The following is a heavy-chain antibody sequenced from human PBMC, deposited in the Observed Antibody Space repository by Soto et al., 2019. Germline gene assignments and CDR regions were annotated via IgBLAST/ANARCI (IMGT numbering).Heavy chain of an antibody. D-gene: IGHD6-13*01. CDR1: GGSISY. CDR3: ARASYGSCWYWDF. Sequence: QLQVQESGPGLVKPSETLSLTCTVSGGSISYWGWIRQPPGKGLEWIGSIYYSVSTYYNPSLKSRVPISVDTSKNQFSLKLRAVIAADTAGYYCARASYGSCWYWDFWGQGTMVTVS. CDR2: IYYSVST. V-gene: IGHV4-39*01. J-gene: IGHJ3*01.